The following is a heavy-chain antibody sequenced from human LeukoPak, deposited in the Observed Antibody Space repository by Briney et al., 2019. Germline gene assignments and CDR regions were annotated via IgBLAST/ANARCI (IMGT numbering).Heavy chain of an antibody. CDR2: IYHSGST. D-gene: IGHD2-2*01. CDR3: ARVCSSTSCYFY. Sequence: SETLSLTCTVSGYSLSSGYYWGWIRQPPGKGLEWIGSIYHSGSTYYNPSLKSRVTISVDTSKNQFSLKLSSVTAADTAVYYCARVCSSTSCYFYWGQGTLVTVSS. CDR1: GYSLSSGYY. V-gene: IGHV4-38-2*02. J-gene: IGHJ4*02.